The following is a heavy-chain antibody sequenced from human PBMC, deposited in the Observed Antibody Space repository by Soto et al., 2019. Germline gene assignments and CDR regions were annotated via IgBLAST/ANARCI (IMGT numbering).Heavy chain of an antibody. CDR2: VSGRGGTT. D-gene: IGHD6-19*01. CDR3: VKPIFNKGSGANDFGH. Sequence: EVQLLESGGGLVQPGGSRRLSCAASGFTFSDYALTWVRQAPGKGLEWVSTVSGRGGTTNFADSVKGRFAISRDNFNGILYLQMTSLRAEDTAMYSLVKPIFNKGSGANDFGHLGAGTLVTASS. CDR1: GFTFSDYA. V-gene: IGHV3-23*01. J-gene: IGHJ4*02.